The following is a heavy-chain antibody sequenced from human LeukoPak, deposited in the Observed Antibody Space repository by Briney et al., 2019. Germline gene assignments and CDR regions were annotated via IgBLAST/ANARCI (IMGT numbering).Heavy chain of an antibody. V-gene: IGHV3-11*01. CDR2: ISSSGSTI. Sequence: PGGSLRLSYAASGFTFSDYYMSWIRQAPGKGLEWVSYISSSGSTIYYADSVKGQFTISRDNAKNSLYLQMNSLRAEDTAVYYCARSYCSGGSCPPNYYGMDVWGQGTTVTVSS. J-gene: IGHJ6*02. CDR3: ARSYCSGGSCPPNYYGMDV. CDR1: GFTFSDYY. D-gene: IGHD2-15*01.